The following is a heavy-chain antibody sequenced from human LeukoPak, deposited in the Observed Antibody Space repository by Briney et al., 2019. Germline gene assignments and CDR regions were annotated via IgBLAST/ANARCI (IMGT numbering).Heavy chain of an antibody. D-gene: IGHD6-19*01. CDR1: GGSFSGYY. Sequence: PSETLSLTCAVYGGSFSGYYWSWIRQPPGKGLEWIGEINHSGSTNHNPSLKSRVTISVDTSKNQFSLKLSSVTAADTAVYYCARGLGGWLRLFDYWGQGTLVTVSS. J-gene: IGHJ4*02. CDR2: INHSGST. CDR3: ARGLGGWLRLFDY. V-gene: IGHV4-34*01.